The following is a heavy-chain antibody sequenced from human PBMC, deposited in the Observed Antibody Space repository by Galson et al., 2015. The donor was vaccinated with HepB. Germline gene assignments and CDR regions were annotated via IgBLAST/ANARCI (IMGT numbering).Heavy chain of an antibody. CDR3: ARGARAIPAIFAY. CDR1: GFTFSSYS. CDR2: ISSSSSYI. V-gene: IGHV3-21*01. D-gene: IGHD2-2*02. J-gene: IGHJ4*02. Sequence: LRLSCAASGFTFSSYSMNWVRQAPGKGLEWVSSISSSSSYIYYADSVKGRFTISRDNAKNSLYLQMNSLRAEDTAVYYCARGARAIPAIFAYWGQGTLVTVSS.